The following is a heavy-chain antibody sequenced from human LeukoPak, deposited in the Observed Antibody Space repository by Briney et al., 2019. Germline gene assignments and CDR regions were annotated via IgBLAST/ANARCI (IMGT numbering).Heavy chain of an antibody. J-gene: IGHJ4*02. CDR3: AKRTSGFCSGTSCYGHDF. D-gene: IGHD2-2*03. Sequence: PGGSLRLSCATSGFTFSSSAMTWVRQAPGKGLQWVSGISNSGGTTYYADSVEGRFTISRDNSKNTLYLQMSSLRAEDTAVYYCAKRTSGFCSGTSCYGHDFWGQGTLVTVSS. CDR2: ISNSGGTT. CDR1: GFTFSSSA. V-gene: IGHV3-23*01.